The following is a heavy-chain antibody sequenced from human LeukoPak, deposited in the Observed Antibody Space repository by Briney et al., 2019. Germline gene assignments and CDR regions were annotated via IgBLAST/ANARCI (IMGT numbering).Heavy chain of an antibody. D-gene: IGHD3-10*01. CDR1: GFTFSNYA. CDR3: AKDRRLWFGELLIDY. CDR2: ISAGGDNT. Sequence: PGGSLGLSCVASGFTFSNYAMGWVRQAPGKGLEWVSVISAGGDNTYYADSVKGRFTLSRVNSKNTVYMEMNSLRAEDTAVYYCAKDRRLWFGELLIDYWGQGTLVTVSS. J-gene: IGHJ4*02. V-gene: IGHV3-23*01.